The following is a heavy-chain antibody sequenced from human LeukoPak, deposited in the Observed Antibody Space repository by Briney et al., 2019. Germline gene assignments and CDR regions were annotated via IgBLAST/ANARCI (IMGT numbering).Heavy chain of an antibody. CDR1: GGSISSGGYS. CDR2: IYHSGST. CDR3: ARPYYDILTGLYYFDY. V-gene: IGHV4-30-2*01. J-gene: IGHJ4*02. D-gene: IGHD3-9*01. Sequence: SQTLSLTCAVSGGSISSGGYSWSWIRQPPGKGLEWIGYIYHSGSTYYNPSLKSRVTISVDTSKNQFSLKLSSVTAADTAVYYCARPYYDILTGLYYFDYWGQGTLVTVSS.